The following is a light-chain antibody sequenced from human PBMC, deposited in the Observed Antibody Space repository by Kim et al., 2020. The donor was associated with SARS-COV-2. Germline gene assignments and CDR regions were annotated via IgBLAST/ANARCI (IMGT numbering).Light chain of an antibody. CDR2: WAS. J-gene: IGKJ2*03. CDR1: QTVLYNSNNKNY. V-gene: IGKV4-1*01. CDR3: QQYYSTPPS. Sequence: RATLNCKSSQTVLYNSNNKNYLAWYQQKPGQAPKLLIYWASIRESGVSDRFSGRGSETDFTLTISSLQAEDVAVYYCQQYYSTPPSFGQGTKLE.